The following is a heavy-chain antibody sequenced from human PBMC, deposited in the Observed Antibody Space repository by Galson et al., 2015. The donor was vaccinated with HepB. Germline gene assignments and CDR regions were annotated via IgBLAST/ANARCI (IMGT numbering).Heavy chain of an antibody. D-gene: IGHD6-19*01. CDR1: GFTVSSNY. CDR3: ARDSGYSSGWYLYYYGMDV. J-gene: IGHJ6*02. CDR2: IYSGGST. V-gene: IGHV3-53*01. Sequence: SLRLSCAASGFTVSSNYMSWVRQAPGKGLEWVSVIYSGGSTYYADSVKGRFTISRDNSKNTLYLQMNSLRAEDTAVYYCARDSGYSSGWYLYYYGMDVWGQGTTVTVSS.